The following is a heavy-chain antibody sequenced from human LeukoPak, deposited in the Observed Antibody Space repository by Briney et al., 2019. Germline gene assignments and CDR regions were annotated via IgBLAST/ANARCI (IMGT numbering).Heavy chain of an antibody. CDR2: IYYSGYT. CDR3: ARETSQKGAHYMDV. Sequence: SETLSLTCTVSGGSISSYYWSWIRQPPGKGLEWIGDIYYSGYTNYNPSLKSRVTISVGTSKNQFSLKLSSVTAADTAVYYCARETSQKGAHYMDVWGKGTTVTISS. J-gene: IGHJ6*03. CDR1: GGSISSYY. V-gene: IGHV4-59*01. D-gene: IGHD3-16*01.